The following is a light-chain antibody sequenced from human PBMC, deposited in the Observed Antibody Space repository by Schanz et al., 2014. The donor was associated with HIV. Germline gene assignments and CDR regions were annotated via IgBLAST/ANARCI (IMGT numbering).Light chain of an antibody. J-gene: IGLJ1*01. CDR1: TSDIGAGYD. Sequence: QSVLTQPPSVSGAPGQRVTISCTGSTSDIGAGYDVHWYQLLPGAAPKLLIYANNNRPSWVPDRFSGSQSGSSASLGISGLRSEDESDYYCAAWDDSLNGYVFGTGTKVTVL. CDR2: ANN. CDR3: AAWDDSLNGYV. V-gene: IGLV1-40*01.